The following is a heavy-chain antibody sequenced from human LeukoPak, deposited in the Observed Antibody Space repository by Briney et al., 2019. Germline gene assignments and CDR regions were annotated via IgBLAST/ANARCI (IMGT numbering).Heavy chain of an antibody. Sequence: GVSLRLSCAASGHTFSSHWMSWVRQAPGKGLEGVANINQHGSEKYYVDSVKGRFTISRDNAKNLLYLQMNSLRAEDTAVYYCARADSGSYPRYYYGMDVWGQGTTVTVSS. CDR1: GHTFSSHW. CDR3: ARADSGSYPRYYYGMDV. CDR2: INQHGSEK. V-gene: IGHV3-7*01. D-gene: IGHD1-26*01. J-gene: IGHJ6*02.